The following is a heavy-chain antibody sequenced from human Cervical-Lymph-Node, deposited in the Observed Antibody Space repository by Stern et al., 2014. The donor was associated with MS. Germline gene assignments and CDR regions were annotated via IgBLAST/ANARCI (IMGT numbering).Heavy chain of an antibody. CDR2: IYPDDSDI. CDR1: GYTFTNNW. V-gene: IGHV5-51*03. D-gene: IGHD1-1*01. CDR3: ARPPPRRKWDDPNYGMDV. J-gene: IGHJ6*02. Sequence: EVQLVQSGAEVKKPGESLKISCKGSGYTFTNNWIAWVRQMPGKGLEWMGIIYPDDSDIRYSPSLQGPVTISADKSISTASLQGSSLKAADSAVYYGARPPPRRKWDDPNYGMDVWGQGTTVTVSS.